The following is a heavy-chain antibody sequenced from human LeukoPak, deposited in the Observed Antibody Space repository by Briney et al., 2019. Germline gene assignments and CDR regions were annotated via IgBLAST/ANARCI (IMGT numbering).Heavy chain of an antibody. J-gene: IGHJ4*02. CDR3: AKWTRTTLFRGDRARFDS. Sequence: GGSLRLSCAASGFIFNDYAMSWVRQVPGKGLECVSVISASGGKTYYADSVKGRFTISRDTSKTTISLQMNSLRVEDSAVYYCAKWTRTTLFRGDRARFDSWGQGTLVTVSS. CDR2: ISASGGKT. V-gene: IGHV3-23*01. D-gene: IGHD3-10*01. CDR1: GFIFNDYA.